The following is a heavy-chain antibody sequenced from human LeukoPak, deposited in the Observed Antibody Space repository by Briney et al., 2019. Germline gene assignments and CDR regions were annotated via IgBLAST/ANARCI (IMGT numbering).Heavy chain of an antibody. CDR3: ARQRFGDYNYMDF. CDR2: ISGTGKTS. CDR1: VFNLRDYY. J-gene: IGHJ6*03. V-gene: IGHV3-11*04. Sequence: GGSLRLSCAACVFNLRDYYMSWLRQAPGKGLEWISDISGTGKTSKYAESMEGRFTISRDNSNHLLYLQMTSLRADDTAVYFCARQRFGDYNYMDFWGKGTTVTVSS. D-gene: IGHD3-10*01.